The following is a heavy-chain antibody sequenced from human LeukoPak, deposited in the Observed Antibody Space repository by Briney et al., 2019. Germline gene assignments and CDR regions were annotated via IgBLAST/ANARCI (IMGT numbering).Heavy chain of an antibody. CDR1: GFTFDDYA. J-gene: IGHJ5*02. V-gene: IGHV3-9*01. CDR3: AKVRVSSWYVGPFDP. D-gene: IGHD6-13*01. Sequence: GRSLRLSCAASGFTFDDYAMHWVRQAPGKGLEWVSGISWNSGSIGYADSVKGRFTISRDNAKNSLYLQMNSLRAEDTALYYCAKVRVSSWYVGPFDPWGQGTLVTVSS. CDR2: ISWNSGSI.